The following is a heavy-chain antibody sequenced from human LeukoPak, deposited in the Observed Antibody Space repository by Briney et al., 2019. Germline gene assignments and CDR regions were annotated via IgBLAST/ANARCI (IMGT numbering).Heavy chain of an antibody. CDR1: GFTFSSYA. Sequence: PGGSLRLSCAASGFTFSSYAMSWVRQAPGKGLEWVSAISGSGGSTYYADSVKGRFTISRDNSKNTLYLQMNSLRAEDTAVYYCAKVRKTPLSSSWYYFDYWGQGTLVTVSS. V-gene: IGHV3-23*01. J-gene: IGHJ4*02. CDR3: AKVRKTPLSSSWYYFDY. CDR2: ISGSGGST. D-gene: IGHD6-13*01.